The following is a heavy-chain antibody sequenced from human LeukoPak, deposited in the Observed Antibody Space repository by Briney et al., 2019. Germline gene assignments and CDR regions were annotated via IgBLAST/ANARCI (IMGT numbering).Heavy chain of an antibody. V-gene: IGHV4-39*01. D-gene: IGHD3-3*01. CDR1: GGSISSSSYY. CDR2: IYYSGST. J-gene: IGHJ5*02. Sequence: SETLSLTCTVSGGSISSSSYYWGWIRQPPGKGLEWIGSIYYSGSTYYNPSLKSRVTISVDTSKNQFSLKLSSVTAADTAVYYCARHINDFWSGYQNWFDPWGQGTLVTVSS. CDR3: ARHINDFWSGYQNWFDP.